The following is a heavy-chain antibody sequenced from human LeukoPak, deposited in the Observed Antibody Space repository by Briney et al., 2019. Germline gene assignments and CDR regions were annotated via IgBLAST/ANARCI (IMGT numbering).Heavy chain of an antibody. D-gene: IGHD3-10*01. J-gene: IGHJ4*02. CDR2: IYYSGST. Sequence: SETLSLTCTVSGGSISSYYWSWIRQPPGKGLEWIGYIYYSGSTNYNPSLKSRVTISVDTSKNQFSLKLSSVTAADTAVYYRPRALAITMVRGATFDYWGQGTLVTVSS. CDR3: PRALAITMVRGATFDY. CDR1: GGSISSYY. V-gene: IGHV4-59*01.